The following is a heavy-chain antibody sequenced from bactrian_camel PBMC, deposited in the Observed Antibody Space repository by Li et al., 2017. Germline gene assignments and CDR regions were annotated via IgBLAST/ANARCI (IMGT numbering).Heavy chain of an antibody. Sequence: DVQLVESGGGSVQAGGSLRLSCAASGYTYTSKPCMGWFRQSPGKEREEVAEIRPSGAPRYLVDSVRGRFIISRDNAKNTLNLQMDHLEPEDTGMYYCAADLASGAYCFSSGRIAWGQGTQVTVS. V-gene: IGHV3S59*01. D-gene: IGHD2*01. J-gene: IGHJ6*01. CDR1: GYTYTSKP. CDR3: AADLASGAYCFSSGRIA. CDR2: IRPSGAPR.